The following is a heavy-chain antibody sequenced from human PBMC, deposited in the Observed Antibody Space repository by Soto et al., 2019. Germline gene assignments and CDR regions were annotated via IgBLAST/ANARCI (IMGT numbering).Heavy chain of an antibody. CDR1: GGSISSSSYY. D-gene: IGHD3-9*01. CDR3: ARQGNYDILTDYYYYYGMDV. V-gene: IGHV4-39*01. CDR2: IYYSEST. J-gene: IGHJ6*02. Sequence: PWETLSLTCTVSGGSISSSSYYWGWIRQPPGKGLEWIGSIYYSESTYYNPSLKSRVTISVDTSKNQFSLKLSSVTAADTAVYYCARQGNYDILTDYYYYYGMDVWGQGTTVTVSS.